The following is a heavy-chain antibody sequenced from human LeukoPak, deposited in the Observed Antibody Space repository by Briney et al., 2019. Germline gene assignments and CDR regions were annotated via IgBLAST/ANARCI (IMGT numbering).Heavy chain of an antibody. Sequence: ASVKVSCKSYGYTFTSYFMHWVRQAPGQGLEWMGIINPSGGSTNYAQKFQGRVTMTRDTSTSTVYMELSRLRSEDTAVYYCARGDHVRIYAESAFDIRGQGTQVTVSS. CDR1: GYTFTSYF. CDR2: INPSGGST. CDR3: ARGDHVRIYAESAFDI. J-gene: IGHJ3*02. V-gene: IGHV1-46*01. D-gene: IGHD3-3*01.